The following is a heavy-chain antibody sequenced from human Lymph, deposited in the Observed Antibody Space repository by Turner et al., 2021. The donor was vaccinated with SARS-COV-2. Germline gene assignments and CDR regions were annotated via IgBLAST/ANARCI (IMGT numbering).Heavy chain of an antibody. V-gene: IGHV3-15*01. D-gene: IGHD6-13*01. CDR1: VFTFSNAW. Sequence: EVQLVESGGSLVQPGGCLRLSCAASVFTFSNAWMTWVRQAPGKWLECVCRIKTKTDGGTTDYAAPVKGRFTISRDDSKNTLYLQMNSLKTDDTAVYYCTTHSAPDYWGQGTLVTVSS. J-gene: IGHJ4*02. CDR2: IKTKTDGGTT. CDR3: TTHSAPDY.